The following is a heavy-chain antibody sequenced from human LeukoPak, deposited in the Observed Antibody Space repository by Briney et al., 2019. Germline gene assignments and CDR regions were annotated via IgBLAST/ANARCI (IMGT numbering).Heavy chain of an antibody. Sequence: GGSLRLSCAASGFTFSSYAMHWVRQAPGKGLEWVAVISYDGSNKYYADSVKGRFTISRDNSKNTLYLQMNSLRAEDTAVYYCARERSSSPYYYGMDVWGQGTTVTVSS. D-gene: IGHD6-13*01. CDR1: GFTFSSYA. V-gene: IGHV3-30-3*01. J-gene: IGHJ6*02. CDR2: ISYDGSNK. CDR3: ARERSSSPYYYGMDV.